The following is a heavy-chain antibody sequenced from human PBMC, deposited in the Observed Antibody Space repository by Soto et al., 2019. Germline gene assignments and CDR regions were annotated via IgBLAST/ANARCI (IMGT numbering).Heavy chain of an antibody. CDR1: GGSISSTNYY. CDR3: AKTGGYSYDDYFDY. CDR2: IYYSGST. Sequence: QLQLQESGPGLVKPSETLSLTCTASGGSISSTNYYWGWIRQSPGKGLEWIGSIYYSGSTYYNPSLKSRVTISVDTSKNQFSLKLSSVTAADTAEYYCAKTGGYSYDDYFDYWGQGTLVTVSS. J-gene: IGHJ4*02. V-gene: IGHV4-39*01. D-gene: IGHD5-18*01.